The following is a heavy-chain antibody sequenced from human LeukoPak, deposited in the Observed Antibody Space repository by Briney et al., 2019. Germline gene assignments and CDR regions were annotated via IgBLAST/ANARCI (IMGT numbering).Heavy chain of an antibody. D-gene: IGHD4-17*01. CDR3: ARKDLRANWFDP. CDR1: GGTFSSYA. V-gene: IGHV1-69*13. Sequence: ASVKVSCKASGGTFSSYAISWVRQAPGQGLEWMGGIIPIFGTANYAQKFQGRVTITADESTNTAYMELSGLRSEDTAVYYCARKDLRANWFDPWGQGTLVTVSS. CDR2: IIPIFGTA. J-gene: IGHJ5*02.